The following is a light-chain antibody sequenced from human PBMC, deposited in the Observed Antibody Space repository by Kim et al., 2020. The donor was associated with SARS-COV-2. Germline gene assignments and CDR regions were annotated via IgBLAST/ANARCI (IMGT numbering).Light chain of an antibody. V-gene: IGLV1-40*01. CDR2: GNS. CDR3: QSYDSSLSGYV. J-gene: IGLJ1*01. CDR1: SSNIGAGYD. Sequence: RSPVSCTGRSSNIGAGYDVHWYQQLPGTAPKLLIYGNSNRPSGVPDRFSGSKSGTSASLAITGLQAEDEADYYCQSYDSSLSGYVFGTGTKVTVL.